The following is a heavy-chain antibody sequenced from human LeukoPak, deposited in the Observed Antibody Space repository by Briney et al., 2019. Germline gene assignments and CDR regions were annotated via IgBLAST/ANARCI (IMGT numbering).Heavy chain of an antibody. CDR2: IYYSGST. V-gene: IGHV4-39*01. J-gene: IGHJ4*02. D-gene: IGHD1-26*01. Sequence: ETLSLTCTVSGGSISSSSYYWGWIRRPPGKGLEGIGSIYYSGSTYYNPSLKSRVTISVDTSKNQFSLKLSSVTAADTAVYYCASWGATHHYFDSWGRGTLVTVSS. CDR1: GGSISSSSYY. CDR3: ASWGATHHYFDS.